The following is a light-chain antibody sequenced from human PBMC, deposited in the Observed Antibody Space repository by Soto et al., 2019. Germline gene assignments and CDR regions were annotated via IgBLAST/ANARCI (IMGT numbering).Light chain of an antibody. CDR3: QQYETSPGT. J-gene: IGKJ1*01. V-gene: IGKV3-20*01. Sequence: MVLTQAPGPLSLSPGERATLSCRSSQSVSSSYLAWYQQKPGQAPRLIIYSASRRATGIPDRFTGSGSGTDFTLTISRLEPEDVAVYYCQQYETSPGTLGQGTKVDIK. CDR1: QSVSSSY. CDR2: SAS.